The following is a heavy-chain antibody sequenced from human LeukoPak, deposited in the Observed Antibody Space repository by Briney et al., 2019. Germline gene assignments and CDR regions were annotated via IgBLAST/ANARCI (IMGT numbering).Heavy chain of an antibody. CDR3: ARVSSSGGGLDY. Sequence: PGGSLRLSCAASGFTFSSYSMNWVRQAPGKGLEWVSSISSSSSYIYYADSVKGRFTISRDNAKNSLYLQMNSLRAEDTAVYYCARVSSSGGGLDYWGQGTLVTVSS. CDR1: GFTFSSYS. J-gene: IGHJ4*02. CDR2: ISSSSSYI. D-gene: IGHD6-19*01. V-gene: IGHV3-21*01.